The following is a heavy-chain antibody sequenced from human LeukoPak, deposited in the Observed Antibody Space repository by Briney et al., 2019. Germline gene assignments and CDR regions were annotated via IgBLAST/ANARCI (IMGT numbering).Heavy chain of an antibody. D-gene: IGHD6-19*01. CDR1: GFTFSTFA. V-gene: IGHV3-21*01. CDR2: IFPSGGEI. CDR3: ARDHGVVAGSSDY. J-gene: IGHJ4*02. Sequence: GGSLRLSCEASGFTFSTFAMIWVRQPPGKGLEWVSSIFPSGGEIHYADSVRGRFTISRDNGKNSLYLQMNSLRAEDTAVYYCARDHGVVAGSSDYWGQGTLVTVSS.